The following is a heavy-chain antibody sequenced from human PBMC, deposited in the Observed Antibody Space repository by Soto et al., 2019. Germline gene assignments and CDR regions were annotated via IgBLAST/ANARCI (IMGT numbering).Heavy chain of an antibody. CDR1: GFTFSSYA. J-gene: IGHJ4*02. V-gene: IGHV3-30-3*01. CDR2: ISYDGSSK. D-gene: IGHD6-13*01. Sequence: QVQLVESGGGVVQPGRSLRLSCAASGFTFSSYAMHWVRQAPGKGLEWVAVISYDGSSKYYADSVKGRFTISRDNSKNTLYLQMNSLRAEDTAVYYCARTGHYSSSWYEYYFDYWGQGTLVTVSS. CDR3: ARTGHYSSSWYEYYFDY.